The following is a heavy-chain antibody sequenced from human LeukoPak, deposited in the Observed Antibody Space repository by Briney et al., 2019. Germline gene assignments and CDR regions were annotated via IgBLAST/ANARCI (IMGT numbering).Heavy chain of an antibody. CDR1: GFTFTDVW. V-gene: IGHV3-15*01. J-gene: IGHJ4*02. CDR2: IKSKSDGGTI. Sequence: PGGSLRLSCAGAGFTFTDVWMSWVRQAPGKGLEWVGRIKSKSDGGTIDYAAPVKGRITVSRDDSRKTLSLELNNLKTEDTGVYYCTTDLDYSGQGNLVTVSS. CDR3: TTDLDY.